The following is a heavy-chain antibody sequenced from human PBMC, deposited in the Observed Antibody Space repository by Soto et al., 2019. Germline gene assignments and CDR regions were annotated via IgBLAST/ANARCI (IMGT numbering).Heavy chain of an antibody. V-gene: IGHV4-4*07. Sequence: SATMALTCTFSGGSISNYYWSWIRQPAGKTLEWIGRIYASGSTNQNPSLKSRVSMSVDTSRNQFSLRLYFVTAADTAVYYCAREGLTTGSGVDVWGQGTTVTVSS. D-gene: IGHD3-22*01. J-gene: IGHJ6*02. CDR1: GGSISNYY. CDR3: AREGLTTGSGVDV. CDR2: IYASGST.